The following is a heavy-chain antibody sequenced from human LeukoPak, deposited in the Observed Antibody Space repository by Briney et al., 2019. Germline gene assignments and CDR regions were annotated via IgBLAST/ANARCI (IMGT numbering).Heavy chain of an antibody. V-gene: IGHV3-53*05. Sequence: GGSLRLSCAASGFTVSSNYMSWVRQAPGKGLEWVSVIYSGGSTYYADSVKGRFTISRDNSKNTLYLQMNSLRAEDTAVYYCAKRDGYSHYYYYGMDVWGQGTTVTVSS. D-gene: IGHD5-24*01. CDR3: AKRDGYSHYYYYGMDV. J-gene: IGHJ6*02. CDR2: IYSGGST. CDR1: GFTVSSNY.